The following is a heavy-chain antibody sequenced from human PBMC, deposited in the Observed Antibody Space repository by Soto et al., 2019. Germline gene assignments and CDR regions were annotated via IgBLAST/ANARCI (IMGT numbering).Heavy chain of an antibody. V-gene: IGHV4-59*01. CDR3: ARLTYYDFWSGYSDYYYGMDV. J-gene: IGHJ6*02. Sequence: SETLSLTCTVSGGSIISYYWICIRQPPFKGLEWIVYIYYSGSTNYNPSLKSRVTISVDTSKNQFSLKLSSVTAADTAVYYCARLTYYDFWSGYSDYYYGMDVWGQGTTVTVSS. D-gene: IGHD3-3*01. CDR2: IYYSGST. CDR1: GGSIISYY.